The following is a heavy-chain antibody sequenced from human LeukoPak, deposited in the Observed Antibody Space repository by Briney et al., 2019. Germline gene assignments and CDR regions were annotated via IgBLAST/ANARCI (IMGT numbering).Heavy chain of an antibody. D-gene: IGHD3-22*01. J-gene: IGHJ4*02. CDR1: GGSISSYY. V-gene: IGHV4-59*01. Sequence: SETLSLTCTVSGGSISSYYWSWVRHPQGKGLGWVGYIYYSGSNNYNPSLKSRVTISVDTSKNQFSLKLSSVTAADTAVYYCARGEYYYDSRGYGVFDYWGQGTLVTVSS. CDR3: ARGEYYYDSRGYGVFDY. CDR2: IYYSGSN.